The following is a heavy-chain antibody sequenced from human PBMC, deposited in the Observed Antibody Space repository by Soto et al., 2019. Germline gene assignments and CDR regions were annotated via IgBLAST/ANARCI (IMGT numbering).Heavy chain of an antibody. J-gene: IGHJ4*02. CDR1: GFTFSSYG. CDR3: AKDAHTNYGSGSYYPFVDY. CDR2: ISYDGSNK. V-gene: IGHV3-30*18. D-gene: IGHD3-10*01. Sequence: SGGSLRLSCAASGFTFSSYGMHWVRQAPGKGLEWVAVISYDGSNKYYADSVKGRFTISRDNSKNTLYLQMNSLRAEDTAVYYCAKDAHTNYGSGSYYPFVDYWGQGTLVTVSS.